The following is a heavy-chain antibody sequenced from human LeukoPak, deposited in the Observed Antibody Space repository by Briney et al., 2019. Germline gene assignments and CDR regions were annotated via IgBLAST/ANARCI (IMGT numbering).Heavy chain of an antibody. J-gene: IGHJ5*02. CDR3: ARGGRNWFDP. V-gene: IGHV4-34*01. Sequence: SETLSLTCAVYGGSFSGDHWTWIRQPPGKGLEWIGEITHNGSTNYNPSLKSRLTISEDTSKNQFSLKVSSVTAADTAVYYCARGGRNWFDPWGQGTLVTVSS. CDR1: GGSFSGDH. CDR2: ITHNGST.